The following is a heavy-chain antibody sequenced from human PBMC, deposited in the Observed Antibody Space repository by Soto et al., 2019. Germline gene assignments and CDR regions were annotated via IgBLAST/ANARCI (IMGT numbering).Heavy chain of an antibody. CDR3: AKYLTVARSALEV. Sequence: GGSLRLSCAASGFTFTSYAMNWVRQAPGKGLEWVAIVSSDVTVTYYSDSVKGRFFISRDNSRFTLYLHLNSVRAEDTGVYYCAKYLTVARSALEVWGQGTMVTVSS. CDR1: GFTFTSYA. V-gene: IGHV3-23*01. J-gene: IGHJ3*01. CDR2: VSSDVTVT. D-gene: IGHD6-19*01.